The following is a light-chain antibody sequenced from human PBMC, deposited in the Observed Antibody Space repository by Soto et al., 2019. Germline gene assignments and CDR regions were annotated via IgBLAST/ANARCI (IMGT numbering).Light chain of an antibody. Sequence: QSALTQPASVSGSPGQSITISCTGTSSDVGGYKYVSWYQQHPGKAPKLIIYDVSSRPSGVSNRFSGSKSGNTASLTISGLQDEDEADYYCNSYTSSNTRVFGGGTKLTVL. V-gene: IGLV2-14*01. J-gene: IGLJ2*01. CDR2: DVS. CDR1: SSDVGGYKY. CDR3: NSYTSSNTRV.